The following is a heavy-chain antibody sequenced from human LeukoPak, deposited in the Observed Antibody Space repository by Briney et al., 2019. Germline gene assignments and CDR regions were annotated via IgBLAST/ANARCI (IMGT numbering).Heavy chain of an antibody. CDR1: GYTFTAYY. CDR3: ARDSADLRFLEWLSIWEYFDY. Sequence: GASVKVSCKASGYTFTAYYMHWVRQAPGQGLEWMGWINPNSGGTNYAQKFQGRVTMTRDTSISTAYMELSRLRSDDTAVYYCARDSADLRFLEWLSIWEYFDYWGQGTLVTVSS. CDR2: INPNSGGT. J-gene: IGHJ4*02. V-gene: IGHV1-2*02. D-gene: IGHD3-3*01.